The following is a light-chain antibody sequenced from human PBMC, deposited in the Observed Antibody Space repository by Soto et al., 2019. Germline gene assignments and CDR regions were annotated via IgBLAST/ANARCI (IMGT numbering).Light chain of an antibody. Sequence: QSVLTQPASVSGSPGQSITISCTGTSSDVGGYNYVSWYQQHPGKAPKLMIYDVSNRPSGVSNRFSGSKSGNTASLTISGLQTEDESDYYCSSYTGSSTYVFGTGTRSPS. CDR2: DVS. CDR1: SSDVGGYNY. V-gene: IGLV2-14*03. J-gene: IGLJ1*01. CDR3: SSYTGSSTYV.